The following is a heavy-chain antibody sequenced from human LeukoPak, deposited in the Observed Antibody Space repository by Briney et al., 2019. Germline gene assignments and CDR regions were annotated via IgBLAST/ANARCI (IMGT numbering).Heavy chain of an antibody. D-gene: IGHD3-22*01. CDR2: IIPILGIA. V-gene: IGHV1-69*04. CDR1: GGTFSSYT. CDR3: ARDQGINYYDSSGYPQTPSSFDY. Sequence: SVKVSCMASGGTFSSYTISWVRQAPGQGLEWMGRIIPILGIANYAQKFQGRVTITADKSTSTAYMELSSLRSEDTAVYYCARDQGINYYDSSGYPQTPSSFDYWGQGTLVTVSS. J-gene: IGHJ4*02.